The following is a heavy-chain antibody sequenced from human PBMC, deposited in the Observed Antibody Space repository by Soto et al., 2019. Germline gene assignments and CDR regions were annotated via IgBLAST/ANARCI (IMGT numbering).Heavy chain of an antibody. J-gene: IGHJ6*02. Sequence: PGGSLRLSCAASGLTFSSYSMNWVRQAPGKGLEWVSYISSSSSTIYYADSVKGRFTISRDNAKNSLYLQMNSLRDEDTAVYYCAYGRPLGSSWLFYGMDVWGQGTTVTVSS. CDR1: GLTFSSYS. CDR2: ISSSSSTI. CDR3: AYGRPLGSSWLFYGMDV. D-gene: IGHD6-13*01. V-gene: IGHV3-48*02.